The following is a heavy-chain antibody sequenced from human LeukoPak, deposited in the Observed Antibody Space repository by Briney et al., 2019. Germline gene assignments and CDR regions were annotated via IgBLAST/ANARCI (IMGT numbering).Heavy chain of an antibody. CDR2: IRYDGSDK. CDR1: GFTFSSYA. J-gene: IGHJ4*02. CDR3: AKAPYRGGSSWTEFDY. V-gene: IGHV3-30*02. D-gene: IGHD6-13*01. Sequence: SGGSLRLSCAASGFTFSSYAMSWVRQAPGKGLEWVAFIRYDGSDKYYADSVKGRFTISRDSSKNTVYLQMNSLRDEDTAVYYCAKAPYRGGSSWTEFDYWGQGTLVTVSS.